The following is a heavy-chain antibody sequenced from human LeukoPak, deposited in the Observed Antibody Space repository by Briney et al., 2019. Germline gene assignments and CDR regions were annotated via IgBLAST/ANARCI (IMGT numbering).Heavy chain of an antibody. Sequence: PGRSLRLSCAASGFTFSSYAMHWVRKAPGKGLEWVAVRSYDGSNKYYADAVKGRFTISRDNSKNTLYLQMNSLRAEDTAVYYCARDPRTYGSGSYYRFYWGQGTLVTVSS. V-gene: IGHV3-30-3*01. D-gene: IGHD3-10*01. CDR2: RSYDGSNK. J-gene: IGHJ4*02. CDR3: ARDPRTYGSGSYYRFY. CDR1: GFTFSSYA.